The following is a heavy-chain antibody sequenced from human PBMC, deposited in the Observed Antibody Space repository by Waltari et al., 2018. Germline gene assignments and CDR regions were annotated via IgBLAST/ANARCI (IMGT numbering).Heavy chain of an antibody. J-gene: IGHJ4*02. CDR2: INPDSGGT. CDR3: ARGGSSGYGY. Sequence: QVQLVQSGAEVKKPGASVKVSCKASGYTFTGYYMHWVRPAPGQGLEWMGGINPDSGGTNYAQKAQGRVTMTRDTSTSTAYMELSRLRSDDTAVYYCARGGSSGYGYWGQGTLVTVSS. D-gene: IGHD3-22*01. CDR1: GYTFTGYY. V-gene: IGHV1-2*02.